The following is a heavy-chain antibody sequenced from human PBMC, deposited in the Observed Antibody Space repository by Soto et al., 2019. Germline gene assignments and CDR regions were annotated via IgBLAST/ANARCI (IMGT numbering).Heavy chain of an antibody. D-gene: IGHD3-10*01. CDR1: GYSFTSYW. J-gene: IGHJ5*02. Sequence: GESLKISCKGSGYSFTSYWIGWVRQMPGKGLEWMGIIYPGDSDTRYSPSFQGQVTISADKSISTAYLQWSSLKASDTAMYYCARDGYGSGSQDNWFDPWGQGTLVTVSS. V-gene: IGHV5-51*01. CDR2: IYPGDSDT. CDR3: ARDGYGSGSQDNWFDP.